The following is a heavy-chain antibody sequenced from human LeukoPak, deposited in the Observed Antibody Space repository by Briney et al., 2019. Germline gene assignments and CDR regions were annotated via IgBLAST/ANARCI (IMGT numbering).Heavy chain of an antibody. Sequence: ASVKVSCKASGYTFFSYNINWVRQAPGQGLEWMGWINPNSGGTNYAQKFQGRVTMTRDTSISTAYMELSRLRSDDTAVYYCAREGPHDNWGQGTLVTVSS. V-gene: IGHV1-2*02. CDR3: AREGPHDN. CDR1: GYTFFSYN. J-gene: IGHJ4*02. CDR2: INPNSGGT.